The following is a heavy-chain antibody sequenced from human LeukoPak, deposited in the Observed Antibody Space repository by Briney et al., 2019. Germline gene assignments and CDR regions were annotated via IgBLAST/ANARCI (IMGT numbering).Heavy chain of an antibody. CDR1: GYTFTSYG. J-gene: IGHJ4*02. D-gene: IGHD3-22*01. V-gene: IGHV1-18*01. Sequence: ASVKVSCKASGYTFTSYGISWVRQAPGQGLEWMGWISAYNGNTNYAQKLQGRVTMTTDTSTSTAYMELSSLRSEDTAVYYCARGDSWYYYDSSGSPDYWGQGTLVTVSS. CDR2: ISAYNGNT. CDR3: ARGDSWYYYDSSGSPDY.